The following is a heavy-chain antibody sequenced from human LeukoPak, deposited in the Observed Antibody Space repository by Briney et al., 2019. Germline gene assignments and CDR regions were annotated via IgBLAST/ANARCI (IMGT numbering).Heavy chain of an antibody. CDR2: ISSRSLP. V-gene: IGHV3-11*03. CDR1: GFTFSEYY. J-gene: IGHJ4*02. CDR3: ARNLVRGLTISHLLDY. D-gene: IGHD3-10*01. Sequence: PGGSLRLSCAASGFTFSEYYMTWIRQAPGKGLEWISYISSRSLPTYADSVKGRFTISRDNAKNLLYLQMDSLGADDTAVYYCARNLVRGLTISHLLDYWGQGTLVTVSS.